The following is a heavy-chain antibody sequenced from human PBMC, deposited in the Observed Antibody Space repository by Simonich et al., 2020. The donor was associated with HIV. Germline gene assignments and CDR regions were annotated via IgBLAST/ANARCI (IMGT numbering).Heavy chain of an antibody. CDR1: GGSFSGYY. V-gene: IGHV4-34*01. CDR3: ARGGDGYKGSSFDY. D-gene: IGHD5-12*01. CDR2: INHSGIT. J-gene: IGHJ4*02. Sequence: VQLQQWGAGLLKPSETLSLTCAVYGGSFSGYYWSWIRQPPWKGREWIGEINHSGITNYNPALKSRVTISVATSKNQFSRKLSSVTAADTAVYYCARGGDGYKGSSFDYWGQGTLVTVSS.